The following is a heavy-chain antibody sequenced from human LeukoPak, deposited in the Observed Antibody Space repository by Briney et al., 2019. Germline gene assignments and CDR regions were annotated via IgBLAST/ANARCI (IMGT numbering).Heavy chain of an antibody. V-gene: IGHV3-74*01. CDR2: INPDGSSS. CDR1: GFTFSNYW. J-gene: IGHJ4*02. CDR3: VRQAVSGDSGIAY. Sequence: GGSLRLSCAASGFTFSNYWMHWVRQAPGKGLEWVSRINPDGSSSNYADSVKGRFTMSRDNAKSMVYLQMDGLRAEDTAVFSCVRQAVSGDSGIAYWGRGVLVTVSS. D-gene: IGHD4-17*01.